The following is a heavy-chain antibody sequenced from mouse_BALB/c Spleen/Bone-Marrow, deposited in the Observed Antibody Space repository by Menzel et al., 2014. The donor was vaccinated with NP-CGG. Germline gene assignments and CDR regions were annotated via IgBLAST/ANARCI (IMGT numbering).Heavy chain of an antibody. CDR3: ARERPNYFDN. CDR1: GFSLTSYG. Sequence: QVQLQQSGPGLVAPSQSLSITCTVSGFSLTSYGVHWVRQPPGKGLEWLGVIWAGGSTDYNSALMSRLSIGKDNSKSQVFLKMNSLQTDDTAMYYCARERPNYFDNWGQGTVLTVSS. J-gene: IGHJ2*01. CDR2: IWAGGST. V-gene: IGHV2-9*02.